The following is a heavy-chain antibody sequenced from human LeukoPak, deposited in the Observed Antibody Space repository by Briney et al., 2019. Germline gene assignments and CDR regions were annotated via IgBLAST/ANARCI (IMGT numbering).Heavy chain of an antibody. J-gene: IGHJ4*02. D-gene: IGHD6-19*01. CDR3: ARGYSSGPYFDY. CDR2: IYTSGST. V-gene: IGHV4-4*07. CDR1: GGSISSYY. Sequence: SETLSLTCTVSGGSISSYYWSWIRQPAGKGLEWIGRIYTSGSTNYNPSLKSRVTISVDTSKNQFSLKLSSVTAADTAVYYCARGYSSGPYFDYWGQGTLVTVSS.